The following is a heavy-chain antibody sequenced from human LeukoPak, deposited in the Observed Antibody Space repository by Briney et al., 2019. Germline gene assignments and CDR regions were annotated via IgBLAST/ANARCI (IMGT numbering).Heavy chain of an antibody. V-gene: IGHV3-21*05. J-gene: IGHJ4*02. Sequence: SGGSLRLSCAASGFTFSSYSMNWVRQAPGKGLEWVSFISSSSSYLYYADSVKVRVTISRDNAKNSLYLQMNSLRAEDKAVYYCARDHYLDYWGQGTLVTVSS. CDR1: GFTFSSYS. CDR3: ARDHYLDY. CDR2: ISSSSSYL.